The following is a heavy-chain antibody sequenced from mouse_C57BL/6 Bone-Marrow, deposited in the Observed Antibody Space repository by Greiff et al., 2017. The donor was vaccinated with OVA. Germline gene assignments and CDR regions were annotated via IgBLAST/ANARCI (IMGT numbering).Heavy chain of an antibody. CDR2: IDPSDSYT. D-gene: IGHD2-2*01. Sequence: QVQLQQPGAELVKPGASVKLSCKASGYTFTSYWMQWVKQRPGQGLEWIGEIDPSDSYTNYNQKFKGKATLTVDTSSSTAYMQLSSLTSEDSAVYYCARCSYGYDGYFDVWGTGTTVTVSS. V-gene: IGHV1-50*01. CDR3: ARCSYGYDGYFDV. CDR1: GYTFTSYW. J-gene: IGHJ1*03.